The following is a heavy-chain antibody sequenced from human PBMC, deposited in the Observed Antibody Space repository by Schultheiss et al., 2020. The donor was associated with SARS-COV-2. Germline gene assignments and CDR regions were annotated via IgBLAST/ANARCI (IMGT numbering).Heavy chain of an antibody. CDR1: GYTFTSYD. Sequence: ASVKVSCKASGYTFTSYDINWVRQAPGQGLEWMGLMNPNSGNTDYAQKFQGRVSMTRDTSISTAYMELSSLRSEDTAVYYCARNPDIAERDYGTFDYWGQGTLVTVSS. CDR3: ARNPDIAERDYGTFDY. CDR2: MNPNSGNT. J-gene: IGHJ4*02. D-gene: IGHD4-17*01. V-gene: IGHV1-8*01.